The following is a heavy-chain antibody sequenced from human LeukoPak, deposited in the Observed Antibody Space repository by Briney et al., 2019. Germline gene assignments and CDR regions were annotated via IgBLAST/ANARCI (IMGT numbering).Heavy chain of an antibody. Sequence: PGGSLRLSCAASGFTVSSFGMSWVRQAPGKGLEWVSAISGGGYSTYYADSVKGRFTISRDNSKNTLYLQMNSLTAEDTAVYYCARDNTYCSGSRCYDRFDYWGQGTLVTVSS. CDR1: GFTVSSFG. CDR3: ARDNTYCSGSRCYDRFDY. J-gene: IGHJ4*02. D-gene: IGHD2-15*01. V-gene: IGHV3-23*01. CDR2: ISGGGYST.